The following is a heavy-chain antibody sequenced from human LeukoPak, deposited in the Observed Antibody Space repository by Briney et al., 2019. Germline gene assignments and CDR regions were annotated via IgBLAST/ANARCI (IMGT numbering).Heavy chain of an antibody. D-gene: IGHD6-13*01. CDR2: IRYDGSNK. CDR1: GFTFSSYG. V-gene: IGHV3-30*02. Sequence: GGSLRLSCAASGFTFSSYGMHWVRQAPGKGLEWVAFIRYDGSNKYYADSVKGRFTISRDNSKNTLYLQMNSLRAEDTAVYYCAKGRGSSATYYFDYWGQGTLVTVSS. CDR3: AKGRGSSATYYFDY. J-gene: IGHJ4*02.